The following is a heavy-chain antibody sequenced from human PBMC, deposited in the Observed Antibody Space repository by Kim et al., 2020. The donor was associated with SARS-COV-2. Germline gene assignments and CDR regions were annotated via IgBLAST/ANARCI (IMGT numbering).Heavy chain of an antibody. D-gene: IGHD3-10*01. CDR3: AKGGELDYYASRGPFDY. Sequence: GGSLRLSCAASGFTFSSYGMTWVRQAPGKGLEWVSNISASATGTYYADPVKGRFTISRDNSKNMVYLQMNSLRAEDTAVYYCAKGGELDYYASRGPFDYWGQGTLVTVSS. CDR2: ISASATGT. V-gene: IGHV3-23*01. J-gene: IGHJ4*02. CDR1: GFTFSSYG.